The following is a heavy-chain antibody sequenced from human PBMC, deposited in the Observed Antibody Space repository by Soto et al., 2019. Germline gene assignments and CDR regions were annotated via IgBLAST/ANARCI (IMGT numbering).Heavy chain of an antibody. D-gene: IGHD2-21*02. CDR2: ISYDGSNK. CDR1: GFTFSSYA. J-gene: IGHJ4*02. V-gene: IGHV3-30-3*01. Sequence: QVQLVESGGGVVQPGRSLRLSCAASGFTFSSYAMHWVRQAPGKGLEWVAVISYDGSNKYYADSVKGRFTISRDNSKNTLYLQMNSLRAEDTAVYYCARPSVVVTPNPLSDWGQGTLVTVSS. CDR3: ARPSVVVTPNPLSD.